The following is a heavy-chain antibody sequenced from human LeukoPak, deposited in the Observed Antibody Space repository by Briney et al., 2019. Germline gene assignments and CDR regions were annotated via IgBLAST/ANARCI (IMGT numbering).Heavy chain of an antibody. D-gene: IGHD2-15*01. J-gene: IGHJ5*02. Sequence: GGSLRLSCAASGFTFSSYSMNWVRQAPGKGLEWVSSISSSSRYIYYADSVKGRFTISRDNAKNSLYLQMNSLRAEDTAVYYCARESFRMRESKTWFDPWGQGTLVTVSS. CDR3: ARESFRMRESKTWFDP. V-gene: IGHV3-21*01. CDR1: GFTFSSYS. CDR2: ISSSSRYI.